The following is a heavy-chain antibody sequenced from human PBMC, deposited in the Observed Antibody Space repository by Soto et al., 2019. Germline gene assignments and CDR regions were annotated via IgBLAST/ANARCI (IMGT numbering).Heavy chain of an antibody. V-gene: IGHV3-23*01. J-gene: IGHJ4*02. Sequence: GGSLRLSCAASGFTFSSYAMSWVRQAPGKGLEWVSAISGSGGSTYYADSVKGRFTISRDNSKNTLYLQMNSLRAEDTAVYYCAKDCSGGSCYGDYDLGTFDYWGQGTLVTVSS. CDR1: GFTFSSYA. CDR3: AKDCSGGSCYGDYDLGTFDY. D-gene: IGHD2-15*01. CDR2: ISGSGGST.